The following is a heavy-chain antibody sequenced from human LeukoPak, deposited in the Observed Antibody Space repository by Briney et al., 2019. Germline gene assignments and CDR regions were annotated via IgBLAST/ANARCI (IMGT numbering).Heavy chain of an antibody. V-gene: IGHV3-9*01. CDR1: GFTFDDYA. D-gene: IGHD6-13*01. Sequence: PGRSLRLSCAASGFTFDDYAMHWVRQAPGKGLEWVSGISWSSGSIGYADSVKGRFTISRDNAKNSLYLQMNSLRAEDTALYYCAKGQYSSSWYPNYYYYYGMDVWGQGTTVTVSS. J-gene: IGHJ6*02. CDR3: AKGQYSSSWYPNYYYYYGMDV. CDR2: ISWSSGSI.